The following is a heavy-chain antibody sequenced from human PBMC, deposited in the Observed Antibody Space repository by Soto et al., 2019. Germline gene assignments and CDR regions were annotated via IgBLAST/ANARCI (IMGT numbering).Heavy chain of an antibody. J-gene: IGHJ4*02. V-gene: IGHV3-30-3*01. D-gene: IGHD4-4*01. CDR2: ISYDGSNK. CDR1: GFTFSSYA. CDR3: ARGRNYSNWGGY. Sequence: QVQLVESGGGVVQPGRSLRLSCAASGFTFSSYAMHWVRQAPGKGLEWVAVISYDGSNKYYADSVKGRFTISRDNSKNTLYLQMNSLRAEDTAVYYCARGRNYSNWGGYWGQGTLVTVSS.